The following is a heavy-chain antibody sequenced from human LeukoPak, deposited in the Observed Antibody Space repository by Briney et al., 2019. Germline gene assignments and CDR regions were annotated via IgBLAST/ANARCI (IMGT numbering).Heavy chain of an antibody. J-gene: IGHJ4*02. Sequence: PGGSLRLSCAASGFTFSSYSMNWVRQAPGKGLEWVSSISSSSSYIYYADSVKGRFTISRDNAKNSLYLQMNSLRAEDTAVYYCARSPGIVGANYFDYWGQGTLVTVSS. CDR1: GFTFSSYS. CDR2: ISSSSSYI. V-gene: IGHV3-21*01. CDR3: ARSPGIVGANYFDY. D-gene: IGHD1-26*01.